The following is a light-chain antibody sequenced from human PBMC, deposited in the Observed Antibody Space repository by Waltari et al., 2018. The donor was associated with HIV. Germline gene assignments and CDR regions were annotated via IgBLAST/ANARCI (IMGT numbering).Light chain of an antibody. CDR2: RNY. V-gene: IGLV1-47*01. J-gene: IGLJ3*02. CDR3: EAWDSTLKETL. CDR1: TSHIQTQW. Sequence: QALLTQPPPASGTPGQTVTISCSGRTSHIQTQWGSWYQQLPVTAPKLLIYRNYKRPSGVPERFSVSKSGASASLVISGLRSEDEADYYCEAWDSTLKETLFGGGTKLTVL.